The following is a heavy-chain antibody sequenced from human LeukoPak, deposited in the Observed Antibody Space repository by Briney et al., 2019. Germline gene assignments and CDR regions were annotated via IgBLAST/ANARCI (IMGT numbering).Heavy chain of an antibody. V-gene: IGHV4-39*07. CDR3: ARGGILSSIAALATFDY. CDR2: INHSGST. Sequence: SETLSLTCTVSGGSISSSSYYWGWIRQPPGKGLEWIGEINHSGSTNYNPSLKSRVTISVDTSKNQFSLKLSSVTAADTAVYYCARGGILSSIAALATFDYWGQGTLVTVSS. CDR1: GGSISSSSYY. J-gene: IGHJ4*02. D-gene: IGHD6-6*01.